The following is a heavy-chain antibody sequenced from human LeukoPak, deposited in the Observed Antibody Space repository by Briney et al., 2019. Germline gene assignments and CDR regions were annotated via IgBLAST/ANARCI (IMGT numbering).Heavy chain of an antibody. J-gene: IGHJ4*02. Sequence: PSETLSLTXAVYGGSFRGYYWSWIRQPPGKGLEWIGEINHSGSTNYNPSLKSRVTISVDASKNQFSLKLSSVTAADTAVYHCARGRIPEGYCSGGSCYSAWFVDYWGQGTLVTVSS. V-gene: IGHV4-34*01. D-gene: IGHD2-15*01. CDR2: INHSGST. CDR1: GGSFRGYY. CDR3: ARGRIPEGYCSGGSCYSAWFVDY.